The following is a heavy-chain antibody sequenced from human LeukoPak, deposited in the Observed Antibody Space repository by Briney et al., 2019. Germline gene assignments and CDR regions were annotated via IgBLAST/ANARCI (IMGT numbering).Heavy chain of an antibody. V-gene: IGHV3-15*01. D-gene: IGHD1-26*01. Sequence: GGSLRLSCAASGFTFINAWMAWVRQAPGKGLEWVGRIKAKAHGGTIEYAAPVKGRFTISGDDSKNTLYLQMDSLKTEDTAVYYCTTDGVGVEGATYDNWGQGTLVSVSS. CDR2: IKAKAHGGTI. CDR3: TTDGVGVEGATYDN. CDR1: GFTFINAW. J-gene: IGHJ4*02.